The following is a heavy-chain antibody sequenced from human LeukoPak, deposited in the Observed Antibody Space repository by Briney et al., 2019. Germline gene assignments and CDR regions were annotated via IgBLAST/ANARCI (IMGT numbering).Heavy chain of an antibody. CDR2: IIPIFGTA. D-gene: IGHD3-16*01. Sequence: SVKVSCKASGGTFSSYAISWVRQAPGQGLEWMGGIIPIFGTANYAQKFQGRVTITTDGSTSTAYMELSSLRSEDTAVYYCASPSLGSSSFYYYMDVWGKGTTVTVSS. CDR3: ASPSLGSSSFYYYMDV. V-gene: IGHV1-69*05. CDR1: GGTFSSYA. J-gene: IGHJ6*03.